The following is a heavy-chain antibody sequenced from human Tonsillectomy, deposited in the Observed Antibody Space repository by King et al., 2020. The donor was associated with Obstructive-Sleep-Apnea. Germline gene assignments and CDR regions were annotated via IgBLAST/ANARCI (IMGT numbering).Heavy chain of an antibody. J-gene: IGHJ4*02. V-gene: IGHV4-30-2*01. CDR2: IYHSGST. CDR1: GGSISSGGYS. CDR3: ARSIVATKAYYFDY. Sequence: LQLQESGSGLVKPSQTLSLTCAVSGGSISSGGYSWSWIRQPPGKGLEWIGYIYHSGSTYYNPSLKSRVTISVDRSKNQFSLKLSSVTAADTAVYYCARSIVATKAYYFDYWGQGTLVTVSS. D-gene: IGHD5-12*01.